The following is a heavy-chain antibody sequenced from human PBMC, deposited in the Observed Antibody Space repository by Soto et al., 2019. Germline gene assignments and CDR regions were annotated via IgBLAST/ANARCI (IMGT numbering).Heavy chain of an antibody. CDR1: GFTFSTYA. J-gene: IGHJ4*02. V-gene: IGHV3-23*01. D-gene: IGHD1-1*01. CDR2: VSGSGGNT. CDR3: AREELERQGSGFDY. Sequence: EVQLLESGGGLVQPGGSLRLSCAASGFTFSTYAMSWVRQAPGKGLEWVSTVSGSGGNTYSADSVKGRFTISRDNSKNPLYLQMNSLRAADTAVYYCAREELERQGSGFDYWGQGTLVTVSS.